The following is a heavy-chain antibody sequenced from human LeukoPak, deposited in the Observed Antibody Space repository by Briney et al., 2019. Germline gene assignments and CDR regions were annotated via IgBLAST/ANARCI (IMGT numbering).Heavy chain of an antibody. D-gene: IGHD2-15*01. Sequence: GGSLRLSCAASGFTFSSYAMSWVRQAPGKGLEWVSAISGSGGSTYYADSVKGRFTISRDNSKNTLYLQMNSLRAEDTAVYYCAKNQRVYCSGGSCFFDYWGQGTLVTVSS. CDR3: AKNQRVYCSGGSCFFDY. CDR1: GFTFSSYA. CDR2: ISGSGGST. V-gene: IGHV3-23*01. J-gene: IGHJ4*02.